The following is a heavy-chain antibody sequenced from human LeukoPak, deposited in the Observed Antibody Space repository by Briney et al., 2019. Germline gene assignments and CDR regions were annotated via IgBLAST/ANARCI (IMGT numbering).Heavy chain of an antibody. Sequence: SVKVSCKASGGTFSSYAISWVRQAPGQGLEWMGGIIPIFGTANYAQKFQGRVTITADESTSTAYMELSSLKSEDTAVYYCARVAEVVRGAERDYYGMDVWGQGTTVTASS. J-gene: IGHJ6*02. CDR1: GGTFSSYA. V-gene: IGHV1-69*13. D-gene: IGHD3-10*01. CDR2: IIPIFGTA. CDR3: ARVAEVVRGAERDYYGMDV.